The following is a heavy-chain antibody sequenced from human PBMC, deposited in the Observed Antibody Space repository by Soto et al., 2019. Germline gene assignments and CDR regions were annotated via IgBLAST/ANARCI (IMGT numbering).Heavy chain of an antibody. V-gene: IGHV4-59*01. D-gene: IGHD2-15*01. CDR1: NGSIINYY. Sequence: SETLSLTCTVSNGSIINYYWSWIRQPPGKGLEWIGFIYYSGSTNYNPYLKGRVTMSVDMSRNQLSLKLNSVTAADTAVYYCARGGIVVVVAAAYYFDSWGNGTLVTVSS. CDR3: ARGGIVVVVAAAYYFDS. J-gene: IGHJ4*01. CDR2: IYYSGST.